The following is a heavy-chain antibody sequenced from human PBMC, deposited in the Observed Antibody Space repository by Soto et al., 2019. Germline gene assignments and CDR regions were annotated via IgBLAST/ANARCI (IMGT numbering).Heavy chain of an antibody. CDR2: INHSVRT. CDR3: ARGVGTMVRGVPASYGMEV. V-gene: IGHV4-34*01. J-gene: IGHJ6*04. CDR1: GGSFSGYY. Sequence: SETLSLTCAVYGGSFSGYYWSWIRQPPGKGLEWIGEINHSVRTNYNPSLKSRVTISVDTSKNQFSLKLSSVTAADTAVYYCARGVGTMVRGVPASYGMEVWGKGNTVNVSA. D-gene: IGHD3-10*01.